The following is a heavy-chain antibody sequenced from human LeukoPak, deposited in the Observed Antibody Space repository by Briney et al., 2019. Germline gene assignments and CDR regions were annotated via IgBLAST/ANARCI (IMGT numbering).Heavy chain of an antibody. CDR1: GYTFTVYY. J-gene: IGHJ4*02. CDR2: INPDSGGT. D-gene: IGHD3-22*01. V-gene: IGHV1-2*02. Sequence: GASVKVSCKASGYTFTVYYMHWVRQAPGQGLEWMGWINPDSGGTNYAQKFQGRVTTTRDTSISTAYMELSRLRSDDTAVYYCASKGGYDSSGYLFDYWGQGTLVTVSS. CDR3: ASKGGYDSSGYLFDY.